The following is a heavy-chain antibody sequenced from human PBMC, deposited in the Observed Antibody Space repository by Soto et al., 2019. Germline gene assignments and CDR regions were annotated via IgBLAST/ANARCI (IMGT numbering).Heavy chain of an antibody. D-gene: IGHD2-2*01. Sequence: ETLSLTCAVYGGSFSGYYWSWIRQPPGKGPEWIGSIYSSGSTYYNPSLNSRVTVSVDTSKNQFSLKVTSVTAADTAVYYCARLYGYCIRNSCHGHYAMDVWGQGTTVTVSS. CDR3: ARLYGYCIRNSCHGHYAMDV. CDR1: GGSFSGYY. CDR2: IYSSGST. J-gene: IGHJ6*02. V-gene: IGHV4-34*01.